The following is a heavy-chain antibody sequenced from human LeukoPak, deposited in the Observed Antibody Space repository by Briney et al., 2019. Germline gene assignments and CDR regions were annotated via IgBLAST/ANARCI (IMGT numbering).Heavy chain of an antibody. V-gene: IGHV4-31*01. CDR2: IYYSGST. D-gene: IGHD2-2*01. CDR3: ARDRSSTSPYYYYGMDV. J-gene: IGHJ6*02. Sequence: PSQTLSLTCTVSGGSISSGGYYWSWIRPHPGKGLEWIGYIYYSGSTYYNPSLKSPVTISVYTSKNQFSLKLSSVTAADTAVYYCARDRSSTSPYYYYGMDVWGQGTTVTVSS. CDR1: GGSISSGGYY.